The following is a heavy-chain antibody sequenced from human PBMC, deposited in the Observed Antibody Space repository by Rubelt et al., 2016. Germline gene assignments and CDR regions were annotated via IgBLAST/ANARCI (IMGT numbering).Heavy chain of an antibody. CDR2: IYYSGST. CDR1: GGSISSYY. CDR3: ARAAAARFDY. Sequence: QVQLQESGPGLVKPSETLSLTCTVSGGSISSYYRSWIRQPPGKGLEWIGYIYYSGSTNYNPSLKSRVTISVDTSKNQFSLKLSSVTAADTAVYYCARAAAARFDYWGQGTLVTVSS. D-gene: IGHD6-13*01. V-gene: IGHV4-59*01. J-gene: IGHJ4*02.